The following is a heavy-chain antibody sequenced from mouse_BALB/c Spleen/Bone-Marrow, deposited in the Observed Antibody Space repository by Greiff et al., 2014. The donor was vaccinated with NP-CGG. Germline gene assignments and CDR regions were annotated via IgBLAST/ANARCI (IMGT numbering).Heavy chain of an antibody. J-gene: IGHJ2*01. V-gene: IGHV14-3*02. CDR1: GFNIKDTY. CDR2: IDPASGNI. CDR3: ASLTGTFDY. Sequence: VQLKESGTDLVKPGASVKLSCTASGFNIKDTYMHWVKQRPEQGLDWIGRIDPASGNIQYDQKFKGKAAITADTSSNTAYLQLSSLTSEDTAVYYCASLTGTFDYWGQGTPLTVSS. D-gene: IGHD4-1*01.